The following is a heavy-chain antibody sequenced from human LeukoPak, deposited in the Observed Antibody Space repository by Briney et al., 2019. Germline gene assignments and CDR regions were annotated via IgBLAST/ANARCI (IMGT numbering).Heavy chain of an antibody. CDR1: GYTFTDYY. V-gene: IGHV1-2*02. D-gene: IGHD3-22*01. CDR2: ITPNSGST. Sequence: ASVKVSCKASGYTFTDYYIHWVRQAPGQGLEWMGWITPNSGSTNYGQKFQGRVTMTRDKSITIVYMELSRLRSDDTAVYYCARGPSDSSGYYYEGDAFDIWGQGTVVTVSS. CDR3: ARGPSDSSGYYYEGDAFDI. J-gene: IGHJ3*02.